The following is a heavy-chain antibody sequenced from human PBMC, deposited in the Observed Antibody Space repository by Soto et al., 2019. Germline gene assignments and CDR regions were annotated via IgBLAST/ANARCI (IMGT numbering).Heavy chain of an antibody. J-gene: IGHJ4*02. Sequence: APVKGSRKASGYSFTRYGISWVRQAPGQGLEWMGWISAYNGNTNYAQKLQGRVTMTTDTSTSTAYMELRSLRSDDTAVYYCARDIPRYSSSWYFDYRGQGTLVTVSS. V-gene: IGHV1-18*01. CDR1: GYSFTRYG. CDR3: ARDIPRYSSSWYFDY. CDR2: ISAYNGNT. D-gene: IGHD6-13*01.